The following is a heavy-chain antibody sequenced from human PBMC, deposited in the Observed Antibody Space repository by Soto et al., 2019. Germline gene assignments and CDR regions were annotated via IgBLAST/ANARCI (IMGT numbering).Heavy chain of an antibody. Sequence: QVQLVQSGAEVKKPGASVKVSCKASGYTFTSYGITWVRQAPGQGLEWMGWISAYNGNTNYAQQLQGRVTITTDTPTGTAYMELRSLRSDDTAVYYCARDGGLLWFGELLNRYKWFGPWGQGTLVSVAS. J-gene: IGHJ5*02. D-gene: IGHD3-10*01. V-gene: IGHV1-18*01. CDR3: ARDGGLLWFGELLNRYKWFGP. CDR1: GYTFTSYG. CDR2: ISAYNGNT.